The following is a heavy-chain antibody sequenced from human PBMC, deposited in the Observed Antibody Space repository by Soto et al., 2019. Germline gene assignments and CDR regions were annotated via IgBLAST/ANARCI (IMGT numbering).Heavy chain of an antibody. Sequence: GASVKVSCKASGGTFSSYAISWVRQAPGQGRDWMGMINPRSGGTNSPQKFQGRVTMTRDTSTSTVYMELSSLRSEDTAVYYCCSLDYGQWYWGHGTLVTVSS. CDR2: INPRSGGT. CDR1: GGTFSSYA. J-gene: IGHJ4*01. V-gene: IGHV1-46*03. CDR3: CSLDYGQWY. D-gene: IGHD3-10*01.